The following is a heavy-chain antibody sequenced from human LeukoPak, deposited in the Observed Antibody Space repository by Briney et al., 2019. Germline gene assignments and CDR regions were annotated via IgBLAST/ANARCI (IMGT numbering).Heavy chain of an antibody. V-gene: IGHV3-33*01. J-gene: IGHJ4*02. CDR3: ARDRRVVVTAIHSFGFDY. CDR1: GFTFTIYG. CDR2: IWYDVSNK. D-gene: IGHD2-21*02. Sequence: GGSLRLSCAASGFTFTIYGMHWVRQAPGKGLQYVAVIWYDVSNKYYADSVKGRFTISRDNSKNTLYMQMNSLRAEDKAVYYCARDRRVVVTAIHSFGFDYWGEGNLVTVSS.